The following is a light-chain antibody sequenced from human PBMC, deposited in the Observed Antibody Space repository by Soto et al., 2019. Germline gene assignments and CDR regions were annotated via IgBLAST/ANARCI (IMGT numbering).Light chain of an antibody. CDR1: SSDVGGYNY. V-gene: IGLV2-14*03. CDR2: DVS. Sequence: QSALTQPPSASGSPGQSVTISCTGTSSDVGGYNYVSWYQQHPGRAPRLMIYDVSIRPSGVSDRFSGSKSGNTASLTISGLQAEDEADYYCSSYTSSSTVVFGGGTKLTVL. CDR3: SSYTSSSTVV. J-gene: IGLJ3*02.